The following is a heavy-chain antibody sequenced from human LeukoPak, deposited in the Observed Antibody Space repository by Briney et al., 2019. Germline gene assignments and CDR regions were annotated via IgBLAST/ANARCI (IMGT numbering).Heavy chain of an antibody. V-gene: IGHV4-39*07. J-gene: IGHJ5*02. Sequence: PSETLSLTCTVSGGSISSSSYYWGWIRQPPGKGLEWIGSIYHSGSTYYNPSLKSRVTISVDTSKNQFSLKLSSVTAADTAVYYCARSGYSSSWKPLNWFDPWGQGTLVTVSS. CDR2: IYHSGST. CDR1: GGSISSSSYY. D-gene: IGHD6-13*01. CDR3: ARSGYSSSWKPLNWFDP.